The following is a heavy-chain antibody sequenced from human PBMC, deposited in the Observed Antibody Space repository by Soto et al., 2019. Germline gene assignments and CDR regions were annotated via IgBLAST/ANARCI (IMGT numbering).Heavy chain of an antibody. D-gene: IGHD6-19*01. CDR2: IYYSGST. Sequence: SSETLSLTCTVSGGSISSGGYYWSWIRQHPGKGLEWIGYIYYSGSTYYNPSLKSRVTISVDTSKNQFSLKLSSVTAADTAVYYCASSGIAVAGPRGYYYGMDVWGQGTTVTVSS. V-gene: IGHV4-31*03. CDR3: ASSGIAVAGPRGYYYGMDV. CDR1: GGSISSGGYY. J-gene: IGHJ6*02.